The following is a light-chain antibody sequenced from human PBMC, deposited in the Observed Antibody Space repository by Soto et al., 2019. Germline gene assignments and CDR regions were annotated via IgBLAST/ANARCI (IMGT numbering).Light chain of an antibody. Sequence: EIVLTQSPGTLSLSPGERATLSCRASQSVGGNYLAWYQQKPGQAPRLLVYAASTRGTGIPDRFSGSGSGTDFSLTISRLEPEDFAVYYCQQYGSSLRTFGQGTKLEIK. CDR2: AAS. CDR3: QQYGSSLRT. CDR1: QSVGGNY. J-gene: IGKJ2*01. V-gene: IGKV3-20*01.